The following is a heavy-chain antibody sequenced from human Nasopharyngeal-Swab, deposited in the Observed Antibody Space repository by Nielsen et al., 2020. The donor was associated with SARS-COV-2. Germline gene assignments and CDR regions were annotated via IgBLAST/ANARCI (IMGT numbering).Heavy chain of an antibody. CDR3: ARGYPTGYSSSWRPYYYYYMDA. CDR2: INAGNGNT. V-gene: IGHV1-3*01. J-gene: IGHJ6*03. D-gene: IGHD6-13*01. CDR1: GYTFTSYA. Sequence: ASVKVSCKASGYTFTSYAMHWVRQAPGQRLEWMGWINAGNGNTKYSQKFQGRVTITRDTSASTAYMELSSLRSEDTAVYYCARGYPTGYSSSWRPYYYYYMDAWGKGTTVTVSS.